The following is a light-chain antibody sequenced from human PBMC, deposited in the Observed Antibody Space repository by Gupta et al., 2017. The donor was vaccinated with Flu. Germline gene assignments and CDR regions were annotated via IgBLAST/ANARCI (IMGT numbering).Light chain of an antibody. J-gene: IGLJ2*01. V-gene: IGLV6-57*01. CDR1: SGSIASNT. CDR2: EDV. CDR3: QSFDTSNHVI. Sequence: NFMLTQPHSVSESPGWTVVISCTRSSGSIASNTVPWYQQRPGSSPKTLIFEDVRRPSGVPDRFSGSIDTSSNAASLTISGLKIEDEAYYYCQSFDTSNHVIFGGGTKLAV.